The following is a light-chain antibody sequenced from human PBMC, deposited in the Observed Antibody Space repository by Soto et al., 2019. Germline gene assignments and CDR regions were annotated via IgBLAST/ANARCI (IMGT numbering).Light chain of an antibody. CDR1: QSVSIN. J-gene: IGKJ5*01. V-gene: IGKV3-15*01. CDR2: AAS. Sequence: EIVMTQSPSTLSVSPGERATLSCRASQSVSINLAWYQQKPGQAPRLLIYAASTKATGIPARFSGSGSGTEFTLTINSLQSEDFAVYYCQQYNNWPPITFGRGTRLEIK. CDR3: QQYNNWPPIT.